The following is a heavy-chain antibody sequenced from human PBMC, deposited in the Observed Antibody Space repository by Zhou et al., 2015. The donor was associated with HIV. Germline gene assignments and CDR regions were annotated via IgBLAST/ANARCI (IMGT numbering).Heavy chain of an antibody. V-gene: IGHV1-2*02. CDR3: ARDDSLMVYSKRGWFDP. CDR2: INPNTGGT. Sequence: VQLVQSGAEVKKPGASVKVSCKAFGYSFTGFNIHWVRQAPGQGLEWMGWINPNTGGTNYAQKFQGRVTMTRDTSISTAYMELSRVKSDDTAVYYCARDDSLMVYSKRGWFDPWGQGTLVTVSS. D-gene: IGHD2-8*01. J-gene: IGHJ5*02. CDR1: GYSFTGFN.